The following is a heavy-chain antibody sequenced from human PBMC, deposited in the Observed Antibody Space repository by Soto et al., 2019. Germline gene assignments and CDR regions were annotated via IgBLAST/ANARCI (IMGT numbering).Heavy chain of an antibody. D-gene: IGHD6-13*01. Sequence: SETLSLTCTVSGGSMISYYWNWMRQPPGKGLQWIGYTYYSGSTTYNPSLKSRVTISVDSSKNQFSLKLDSVTPADTAVYYCARVRGTAGKRYFDYWGPGTLVTVSS. CDR3: ARVRGTAGKRYFDY. J-gene: IGHJ4*02. V-gene: IGHV4-59*01. CDR2: TYYSGST. CDR1: GGSMISYY.